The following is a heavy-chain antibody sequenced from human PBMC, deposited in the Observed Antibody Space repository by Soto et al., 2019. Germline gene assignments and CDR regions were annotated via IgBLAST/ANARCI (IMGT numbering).Heavy chain of an antibody. V-gene: IGHV1-8*01. CDR3: ARAHDCGDLDD. Sequence: QVQLVQSGAAVKEPGASVKVSCKYSGYIFSSHDINWVRQAPGQGLEWMGSVNPNSGNTLYTRRIQGRLTMPRSTAMRTTYMEQSTLRYADRPAYCDARAHDCGDLDDWGQATLVTIPS. CDR2: VNPNSGNT. D-gene: IGHD4-17*01. CDR1: GYIFSSHD. J-gene: IGHJ4*02.